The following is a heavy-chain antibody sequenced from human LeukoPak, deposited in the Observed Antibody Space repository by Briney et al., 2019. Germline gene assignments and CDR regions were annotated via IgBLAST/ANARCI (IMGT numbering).Heavy chain of an antibody. CDR2: MNPNSGNT. D-gene: IGHD4-17*01. CDR3: ARGRGDYDRGSFDY. J-gene: IGHJ4*02. Sequence: ASVKVSCKASGYTFTTYDINWVRQATGQGLEWMGWMNPNSGNTGYAQKFQGRVTITADKSTSTAYMELSSLRSEDTAVYYCARGRGDYDRGSFDYWGQGTLVTVSS. CDR1: GYTFTTYD. V-gene: IGHV1-8*01.